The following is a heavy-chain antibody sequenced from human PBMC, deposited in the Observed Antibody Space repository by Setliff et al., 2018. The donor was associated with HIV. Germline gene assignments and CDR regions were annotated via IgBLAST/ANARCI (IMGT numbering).Heavy chain of an antibody. CDR3: ARNQGDSSGWYAGDY. V-gene: IGHV1-69*05. CDR1: GGTFSSYA. J-gene: IGHJ4*01. Sequence: SVKVSCKASGGTFSSYAINWVRQAPGQGLEWMGGIIPIFGTANYAQKFQGRVTITTDESTSTTYMELRSLRSDDTAVYYCARNQGDSSGWYAGDYWGHGTLVTVSS. CDR2: IIPIFGTA. D-gene: IGHD6-19*01.